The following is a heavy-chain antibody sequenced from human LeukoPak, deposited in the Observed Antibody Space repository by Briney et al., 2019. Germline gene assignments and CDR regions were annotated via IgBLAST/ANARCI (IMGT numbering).Heavy chain of an antibody. CDR2: IIGSGGTT. J-gene: IGHJ4*02. V-gene: IGHV3-23*01. CDR3: AKDYGDNPFDY. D-gene: IGHD4-23*01. CDR1: GFTFSNYA. Sequence: GGSLRLSCAASGFTFSNYAMSWVRQAPGKGLEWVSAIIGSGGTTYYADSVKGRFTISRDNSKNTLNLQMNSLRAEDTAVYYRAKDYGDNPFDYWGQGTLVTVSS.